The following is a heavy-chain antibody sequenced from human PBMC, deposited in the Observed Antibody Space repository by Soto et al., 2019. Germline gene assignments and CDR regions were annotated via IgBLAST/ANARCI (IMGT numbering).Heavy chain of an antibody. D-gene: IGHD3-3*01. J-gene: IGHJ6*03. CDR3: TTDSGLYSIKIFGVVTSPDYFMDV. Sequence: PGGCMRLSCAASGVSFSNACMSWVRPDTGKGLEWVGRIKSKTDGGTTDYAAPVKGRFTISRDDSKNTLYLQMNSLKTEDTAVYYCTTDSGLYSIKIFGVVTSPDYFMDVWGKGTTVTVSS. V-gene: IGHV3-15*01. CDR1: GVSFSNAC. CDR2: IKSKTDGGTT.